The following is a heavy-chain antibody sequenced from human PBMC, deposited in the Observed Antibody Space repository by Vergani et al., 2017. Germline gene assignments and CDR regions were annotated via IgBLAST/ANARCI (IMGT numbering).Heavy chain of an antibody. CDR1: GGSISSSSYY. CDR3: ARRLLRGYSYGSFDY. CDR2: IYYSGST. D-gene: IGHD5-18*01. V-gene: IGHV4-39*01. J-gene: IGHJ4*02. Sequence: QLQLQESGPGLVKPSETLSLTCTVSGGSISSSSYYWGWIRQPPGKELEWIGSIYYSGSTYYNPSLKSRVTISVDTSKNQFSLKLSSVTAADTAVYYCARRLLRGYSYGSFDYWGQGTLVTVSS.